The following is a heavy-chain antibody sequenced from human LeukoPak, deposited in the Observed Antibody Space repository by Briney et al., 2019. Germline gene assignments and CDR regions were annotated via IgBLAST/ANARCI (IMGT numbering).Heavy chain of an antibody. Sequence: SETLSLTCTVSGGSISSSSYYWGWIRQPPGKGLEWIGGIYYSGSTYYNPSLKSRVTISVDTSKNQFSLKLSSVTAADTAVYYCASLSGDTVAQVAFDIWGQGTMVTVSS. D-gene: IGHD5-12*01. CDR1: GGSISSSSYY. CDR3: ASLSGDTVAQVAFDI. V-gene: IGHV4-39*01. CDR2: IYYSGST. J-gene: IGHJ3*02.